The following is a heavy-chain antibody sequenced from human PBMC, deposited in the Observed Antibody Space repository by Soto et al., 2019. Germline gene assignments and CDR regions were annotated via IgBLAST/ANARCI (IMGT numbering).Heavy chain of an antibody. V-gene: IGHV1-69*04. CDR3: ATSYGSGYRAFDY. Sequence: QVQLVQSGAAVKRPGSSVKVSCKASGDTFSFYSINWVRQAPGLGLEWMGRVNPILSMSNYAQRFQGRVTMTADKSTSTAYMELIGLRSEDTAMYYCATSYGSGYRAFDYWGQGALVTVSS. J-gene: IGHJ4*02. D-gene: IGHD3-10*01. CDR2: VNPILSMS. CDR1: GDTFSFYS.